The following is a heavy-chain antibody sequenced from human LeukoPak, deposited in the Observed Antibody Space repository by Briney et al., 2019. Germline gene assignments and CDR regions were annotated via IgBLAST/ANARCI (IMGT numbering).Heavy chain of an antibody. V-gene: IGHV4-59*01. CDR3: ARVTGTRRSDYYYYMDV. Sequence: SETLSFTCTVSGGSISSYYWGWIRQPPGKGLEWIGYIYYSGSTNYNPSLKSRVTISVDTSKNQFSLKLSSVTAADTAVYYCARVTGTRRSDYYYYMDVWGKGTTVTVSS. J-gene: IGHJ6*03. CDR1: GGSISSYY. CDR2: IYYSGST. D-gene: IGHD1-20*01.